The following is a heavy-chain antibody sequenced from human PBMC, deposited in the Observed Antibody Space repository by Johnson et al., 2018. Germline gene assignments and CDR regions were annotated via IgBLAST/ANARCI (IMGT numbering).Heavy chain of an antibody. J-gene: IGHJ1*01. CDR3: ARGFRDSSGKEYFQH. CDR2: MNPNSGNT. CDR1: GYTFASYD. V-gene: IGHV1-8*01. Sequence: QVQLVEYGAEVKKXGASVKVSCKASGYTFASYDINWVRQATRQGLEWMGWMNPNSGNTGYAQKFQGRVTMNRKTSIGTAYMELSSLRSDDTAVYYCARGFRDSSGKEYFQHWGQGTVITVSS. D-gene: IGHD3-22*01.